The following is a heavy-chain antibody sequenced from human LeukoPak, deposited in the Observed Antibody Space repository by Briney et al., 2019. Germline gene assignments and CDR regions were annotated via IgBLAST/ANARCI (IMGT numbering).Heavy chain of an antibody. D-gene: IGHD3-16*01. CDR1: GGSISSSSYY. CDR3: ARAYSYYYYGMDV. J-gene: IGHJ6*02. Sequence: SETLSLTCTVSGGSISSSSYYWGWIRQPPGKGLEWIGSIYYSGSTNYNPSLKSRVTISVDTSKNQFSLKLSSVTAADTAVYYCARAYSYYYYGMDVWGQGTTVTVSS. CDR2: IYYSGST. V-gene: IGHV4-39*07.